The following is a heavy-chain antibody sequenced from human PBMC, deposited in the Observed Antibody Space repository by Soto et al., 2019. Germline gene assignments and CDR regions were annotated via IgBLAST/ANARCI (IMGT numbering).Heavy chain of an antibody. Sequence: PGESLKISCKGSGYSFTSYWIGWVRQMPGKGLEWMGIIYPGDSDTRYSPSFQGQVTISADKSISTAYLQWSSLKASDTAMYYCARRVATIRSPSMSLTGADYFFDYWGQGTLVTVSS. D-gene: IGHD5-12*01. CDR2: IYPGDSDT. V-gene: IGHV5-51*01. CDR3: ARRVATIRSPSMSLTGADYFFDY. CDR1: GYSFTSYW. J-gene: IGHJ4*02.